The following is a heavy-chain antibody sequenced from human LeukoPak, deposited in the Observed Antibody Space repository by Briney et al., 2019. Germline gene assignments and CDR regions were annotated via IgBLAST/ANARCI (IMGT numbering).Heavy chain of an antibody. CDR1: GGTFGSYT. V-gene: IGHV1-69*08. D-gene: IGHD3-16*01. CDR2: SVPIFDTT. CDR3: SGDLHWHHDS. J-gene: IGHJ5*02. Sequence: SVKVSCKVSGGTFGSYTINWVRQAPGQGLEWMGRSVPIFDTTNYARNFQGRVTITADKSTTTVYMELTSLRSDDTAVYHCSGDLHWHHDSWGQGTLVTVSS.